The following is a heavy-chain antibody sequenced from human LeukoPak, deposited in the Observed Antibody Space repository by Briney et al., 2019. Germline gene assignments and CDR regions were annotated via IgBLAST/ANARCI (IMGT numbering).Heavy chain of an antibody. V-gene: IGHV1-18*01. D-gene: IGHD2-15*01. CDR2: ISAYNGNT. CDR3: AREMAVCGGGSWGCEFDY. CDR1: GYTFTSYG. J-gene: IGHJ4*02. Sequence: GASVKVSCKASGYTFTSYGISWVRQAPGQGLEWMGWISAYNGNTNYAQKFQGRVTITADKSTSSAYMELSSLRSEDTAVYYCAREMAVCGGGSWGCEFDYWGQGTLVTVSS.